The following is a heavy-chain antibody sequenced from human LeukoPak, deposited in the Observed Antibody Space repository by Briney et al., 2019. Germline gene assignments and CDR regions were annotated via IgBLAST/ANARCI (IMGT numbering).Heavy chain of an antibody. Sequence: GGSPRLSCAASGFTVSSNYMSWVRQAPGKGLEWVSVIYSGGSTYYADSVKGRFTISRDNSKNTLYLQMNSLRAEDTVVYYCASAGIAGGFDYWGQGTLVTVSS. D-gene: IGHD1-14*01. CDR1: GFTVSSNY. J-gene: IGHJ4*02. CDR2: IYSGGST. CDR3: ASAGIAGGFDY. V-gene: IGHV3-53*01.